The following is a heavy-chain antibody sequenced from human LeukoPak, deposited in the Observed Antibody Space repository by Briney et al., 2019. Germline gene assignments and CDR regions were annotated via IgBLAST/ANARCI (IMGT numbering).Heavy chain of an antibody. CDR2: IYSGGST. J-gene: IGHJ4*02. D-gene: IGHD5-18*01. CDR1: GFTFSSYA. V-gene: IGHV3-53*01. Sequence: GGSLRLSCAASGFTFSSYAMSWVRQAPGKGLEWVSIIYSGGSTYYADSVKGRFTISRDNSKNTLYLQLNWLRAEDTAVYYCARVRGYSYSYWGQGTLVTVSS. CDR3: ARVRGYSYSY.